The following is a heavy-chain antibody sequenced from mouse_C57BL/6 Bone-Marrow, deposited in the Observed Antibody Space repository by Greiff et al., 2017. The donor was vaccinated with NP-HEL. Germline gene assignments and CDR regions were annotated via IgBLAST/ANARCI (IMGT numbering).Heavy chain of an antibody. J-gene: IGHJ4*01. CDR3: ARDALGTWAMDY. D-gene: IGHD3-3*01. CDR1: GFTFSDFY. V-gene: IGHV7-1*01. Sequence: EVKVVESGGGLVQSGRSLRLSCATSGFTFSDFYMEWVRHAPGKGLEWIAASRNKANDYTTEYSASVKGRFIVSRDTSQSILYLQMNALRAEDTAIYYCARDALGTWAMDYWGQGTSVTVSS. CDR2: SRNKANDYTT.